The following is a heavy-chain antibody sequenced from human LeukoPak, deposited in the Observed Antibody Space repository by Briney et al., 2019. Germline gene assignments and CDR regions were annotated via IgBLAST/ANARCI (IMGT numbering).Heavy chain of an antibody. CDR3: AKGYCSGSCYNGLDY. D-gene: IGHD2-15*01. Sequence: PGGSLRLSCAASGFTLSTYGMHWVRQAPGKGLEWVAFIRFDGTNKYYADSVEGRFAISRDSSKNTLYLQMNSLRAEDTAVYYCAKGYCSGSCYNGLDYWGQGTLVTVSS. J-gene: IGHJ4*02. CDR2: IRFDGTNK. V-gene: IGHV3-30*02. CDR1: GFTLSTYG.